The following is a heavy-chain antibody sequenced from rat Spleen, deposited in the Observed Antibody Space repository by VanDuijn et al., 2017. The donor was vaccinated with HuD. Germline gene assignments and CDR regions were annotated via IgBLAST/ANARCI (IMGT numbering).Heavy chain of an antibody. V-gene: IGHV3-3*01. Sequence: VQLQESGPGLVKPSQSLSLTCSVTGFSIASTFGWSWIRKFPGNKLEYMGYIDSAGSTNYNPSLKSRLSITRDTSKNQFFLQVNSVSTEDTATYYCARARYSGGRLDYWGQGVMVTVSS. CDR2: IDSAGST. CDR1: GFSIASTFG. J-gene: IGHJ2*01. CDR3: ARARYSGGRLDY. D-gene: IGHD1-1*01.